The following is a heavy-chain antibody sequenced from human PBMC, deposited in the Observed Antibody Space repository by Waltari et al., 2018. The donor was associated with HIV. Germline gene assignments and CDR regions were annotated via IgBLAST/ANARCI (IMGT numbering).Heavy chain of an antibody. Sequence: QVRLQESGPGQVTPSGTLSLTCAVSADSVSNLKWWSWVRQPPGTGLEWIGKIYYNGHTYYNPSLKSRVTVSLDKSNNQFSLTLSSVTAADTALYYCAREEKSDAFDIWGQGTMVTVSP. CDR1: ADSVSNLKW. J-gene: IGHJ3*02. CDR2: IYYNGHT. V-gene: IGHV4-4*02. CDR3: AREEKSDAFDI.